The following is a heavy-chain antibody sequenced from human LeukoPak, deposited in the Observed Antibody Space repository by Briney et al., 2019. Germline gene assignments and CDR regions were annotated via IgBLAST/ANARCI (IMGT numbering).Heavy chain of an antibody. V-gene: IGHV3-23*01. CDR3: AKNTQYSGYYDC. D-gene: IGHD6-6*01. J-gene: IGHJ4*02. CDR2: ISDSGGIT. Sequence: GGSLRLSCAASGFTFSSYPMTWVRQAPEKGPEWVSFISDSGGITYYADSVKGRFTISRDNSKNTLYLQMNSLRAEDTAVYYCAKNTQYSGYYDCWGQGTLVAVSS. CDR1: GFTFSSYP.